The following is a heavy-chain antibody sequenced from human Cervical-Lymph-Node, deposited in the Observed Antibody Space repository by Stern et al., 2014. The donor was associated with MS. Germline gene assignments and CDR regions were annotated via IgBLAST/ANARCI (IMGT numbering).Heavy chain of an antibody. CDR3: ATSAGELTPEAV. D-gene: IGHD1-26*01. CDR1: GGTFSSYA. Sequence: VQLVESGAEVKKPGSSMRVSCKASGGTFSSYAISWVRQAPGQGLEWMGGIIPMFGRANYAPKFQGRVTITADASTSTTDMEVSSLRSDDTAVYYCATSAGELTPEAVWGQGTTVTVFS. J-gene: IGHJ6*02. V-gene: IGHV1-69*01. CDR2: IIPMFGRA.